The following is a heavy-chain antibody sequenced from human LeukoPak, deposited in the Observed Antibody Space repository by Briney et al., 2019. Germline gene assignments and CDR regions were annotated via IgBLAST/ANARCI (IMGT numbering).Heavy chain of an antibody. J-gene: IGHJ4*02. CDR1: GYTFTSYG. CDR3: AREGEVVVTATDLFDY. V-gene: IGHV1-18*01. D-gene: IGHD2-21*02. Sequence: ASVEVSCKASGYTFTSYGISWVRQAPGQGLEWMGWISAYNGNTNYAQKLQGRVTMTTDTSTSTAYMELRSLRSDDTAVYYCAREGEVVVTATDLFDYWGQGTLVTVSS. CDR2: ISAYNGNT.